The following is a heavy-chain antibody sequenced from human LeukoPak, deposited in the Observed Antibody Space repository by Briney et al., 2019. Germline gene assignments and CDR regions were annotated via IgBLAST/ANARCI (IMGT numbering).Heavy chain of an antibody. CDR3: AKDPYDFWSGYGDYYYYGMDV. Sequence: PGGSLRLSCAASGFTFSSYGVHWVRQAPGKGLEWVAVLSYDGSNKYYADSVKGRFTISRDNSKNTLYLQMNNLRAEDTAVYYCAKDPYDFWSGYGDYYYYGMDVWGQGTTVTVSS. V-gene: IGHV3-30*18. CDR1: GFTFSSYG. J-gene: IGHJ6*02. CDR2: LSYDGSNK. D-gene: IGHD3-3*01.